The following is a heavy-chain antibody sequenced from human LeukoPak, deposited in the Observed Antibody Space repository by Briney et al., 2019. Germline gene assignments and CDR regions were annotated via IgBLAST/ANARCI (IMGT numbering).Heavy chain of an antibody. CDR3: ARVGRAEPYYYYYYMDV. CDR1: GGSISSYY. Sequence: SETLSLTCTVSGGSISSYYWSWIRQPPGKGLEWIGYIYYSGSTNYNPSLKSRVTISVDMSKNQFSLKLSSVTAADTAVYYCARVGRAEPYYYYYYMDVWGKGTTVTVSS. V-gene: IGHV4-59*01. J-gene: IGHJ6*03. D-gene: IGHD1-14*01. CDR2: IYYSGST.